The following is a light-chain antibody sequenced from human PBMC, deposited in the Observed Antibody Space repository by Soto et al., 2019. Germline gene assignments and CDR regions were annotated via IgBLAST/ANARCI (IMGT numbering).Light chain of an antibody. J-gene: IGLJ1*01. V-gene: IGLV2-14*01. Sequence: QSALTQPASVSGSPGQSITISCTGTSSDVGANDFVSWYQQLPGKAPKVMIYEVSNRPSGVSNRFSGSKSGNTASLTISGLQTEDEADYYCNSYTNTGARIFGTGTNLTVL. CDR3: NSYTNTGARI. CDR2: EVS. CDR1: SSDVGANDF.